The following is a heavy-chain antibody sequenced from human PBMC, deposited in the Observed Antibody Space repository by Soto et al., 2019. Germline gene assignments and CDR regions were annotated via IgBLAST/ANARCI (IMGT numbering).Heavy chain of an antibody. CDR1: GFTFSGSA. V-gene: IGHV3-73*01. CDR3: SRQASDFWSGKPQYYMDV. J-gene: IGHJ6*03. CDR2: IRSKANNYAT. Sequence: EVQLGESGGGLVQPGGSLKLSCAASGFTFSGSAMHWVRQASGKGLEWVGRIRSKANNYATAYGASVKGRFTISRDDSKNTAYLRMNSLKTEDTAVYYCSRQASDFWSGKPQYYMDVWGKGTTVTVSS. D-gene: IGHD3-3*01.